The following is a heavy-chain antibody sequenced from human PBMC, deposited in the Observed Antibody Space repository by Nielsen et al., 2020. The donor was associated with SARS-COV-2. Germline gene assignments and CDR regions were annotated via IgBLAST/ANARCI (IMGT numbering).Heavy chain of an antibody. CDR2: ISYDGSNK. Sequence: GGSLRLSCAASGFTFSSYAMHWVRQAPGKGLEWVAVISYDGSNKYYADSVKGRFTISRDNSKNTLYLQMNSLRAEDTAVYYCARLGCSSTSCYNGGAFDIWGQGTMVTVSS. J-gene: IGHJ3*02. V-gene: IGHV3-30-3*01. CDR1: GFTFSSYA. CDR3: ARLGCSSTSCYNGGAFDI. D-gene: IGHD2-2*02.